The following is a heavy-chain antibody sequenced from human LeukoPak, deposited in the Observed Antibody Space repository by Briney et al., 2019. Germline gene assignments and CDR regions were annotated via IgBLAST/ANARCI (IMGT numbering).Heavy chain of an antibody. CDR3: ATLGRAAGSRNWFDP. CDR2: FDPEDGET. D-gene: IGHD6-13*01. CDR1: GYTLTELS. Sequence: ASVTVSCKVSGYTLTELSMHWVRQAPGKGLEWMGGFDPEDGETIYAQKFQGRVTMTEDTSTDTAYMELSSLRSEDTAVYYCATLGRAAGSRNWFDPWGQGTLVTVSS. V-gene: IGHV1-24*01. J-gene: IGHJ5*02.